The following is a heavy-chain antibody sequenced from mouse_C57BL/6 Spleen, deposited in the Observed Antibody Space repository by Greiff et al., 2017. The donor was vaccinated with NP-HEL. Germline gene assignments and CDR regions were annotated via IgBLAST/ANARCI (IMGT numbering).Heavy chain of an antibody. CDR1: GYTFTSYW. CDR2: IDPSDSET. V-gene: IGHV1-52*01. Sequence: VQLQQPGAELVRPGSSVKLSCKASGYTFTSYWMHWVKQRPIQGLEWIGNIDPSDSETHYNQKFKDKATLTVDKSSSTAYMQLSSLTSEDSAVYYCARRPFYWYFDVWGTGTTVTVSS. J-gene: IGHJ1*03. CDR3: ARRPFYWYFDV.